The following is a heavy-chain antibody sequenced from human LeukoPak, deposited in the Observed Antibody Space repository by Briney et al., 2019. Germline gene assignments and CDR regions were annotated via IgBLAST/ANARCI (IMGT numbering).Heavy chain of an antibody. Sequence: ASVKVSCKASGYTFTSYDINWVRQATGQGLEWMGWMNPNSGNTGYAQKFQGRVTITRNTSISTAYMELSSLRSEDTAVYYCARSRTISSIAARPAFDPWGQGTLVTVSS. CDR2: MNPNSGNT. D-gene: IGHD6-6*01. J-gene: IGHJ5*02. CDR1: GYTFTSYD. V-gene: IGHV1-8*01. CDR3: ARSRTISSIAARPAFDP.